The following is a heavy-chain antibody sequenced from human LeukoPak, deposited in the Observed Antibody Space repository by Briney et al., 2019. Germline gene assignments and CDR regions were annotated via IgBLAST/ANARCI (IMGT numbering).Heavy chain of an antibody. Sequence: GGSLRLSCAASGFRFDDYGMSWVRQAPGKGLEWVSGINWNGGSTNYADSVKGRFTISRDNAKNPLNLQMNSLRVEDTAFYYCTRDLFPTSSSLDFWGQGTLVTVSS. J-gene: IGHJ4*02. CDR2: INWNGGST. CDR1: GFRFDDYG. V-gene: IGHV3-20*04. CDR3: TRDLFPTSSSLDF. D-gene: IGHD2-2*01.